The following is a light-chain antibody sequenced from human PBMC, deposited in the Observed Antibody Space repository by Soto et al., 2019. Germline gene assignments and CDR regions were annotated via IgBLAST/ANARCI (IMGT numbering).Light chain of an antibody. CDR3: QQYNNWRPYT. CDR1: QSVSTN. V-gene: IGKV3-15*01. J-gene: IGKJ2*01. Sequence: EIVMTQSPATLSASPGERATLSCRASQSVSTNLAWYQQKPGQAPRLLIYGASTLAAGIPARFSGSGSGTDFALTISSLQSEDFAIYYCQQYNNWRPYTFGQGTKLEIK. CDR2: GAS.